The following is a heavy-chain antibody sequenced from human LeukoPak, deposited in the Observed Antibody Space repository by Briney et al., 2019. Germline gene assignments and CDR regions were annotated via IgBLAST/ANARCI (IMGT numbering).Heavy chain of an antibody. J-gene: IGHJ4*02. CDR1: GGSFSGYY. CDR2: INHSGST. CDR3: ARSKTYYDILTGYYGERYFDY. Sequence: SETLSLTCAVYGGSFSGYYWSWIRQPPGKGLEWIGEINHSGSTNYNPSLKSRVTISVDTSKNQFSLKLSSVTAADTAVYYCARSKTYYDILTGYYGERYFDYWGQGTLVTVSS. V-gene: IGHV4-34*01. D-gene: IGHD3-9*01.